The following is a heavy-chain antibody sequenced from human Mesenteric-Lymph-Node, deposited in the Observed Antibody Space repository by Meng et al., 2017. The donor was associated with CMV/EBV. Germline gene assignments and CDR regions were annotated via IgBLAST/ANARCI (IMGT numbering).Heavy chain of an antibody. J-gene: IGHJ4*02. CDR2: IAGNGGST. Sequence: GGSLRLSCAASGFTFSSYAMSWVRPAPGKGLEWVSAIAGNGGSTYYADSVTGRFTISRDNSKNTLYLQMNSLRAEDTAVYYCAKGTGVGNSYYFAFWGQGTQVTVSS. D-gene: IGHD2-8*02. CDR3: AKGTGVGNSYYFAF. CDR1: GFTFSSYA. V-gene: IGHV3-23*01.